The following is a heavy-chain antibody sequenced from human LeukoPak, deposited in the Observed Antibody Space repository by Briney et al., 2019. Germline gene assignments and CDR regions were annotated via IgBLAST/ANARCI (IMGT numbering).Heavy chain of an antibody. J-gene: IGHJ4*02. CDR1: GFTFSSYA. D-gene: IGHD3-22*01. CDR2: ISGSGGST. CDR3: ARVEYYYDSSGYTDY. Sequence: PGGPLRLSCAASGFTFSSYAMSWVRQAPGKGLEWVSAISGSGGSTYYADSVKGRFTISRDNAKNSLYLQMNSLRAEDTAVYYCARVEYYYDSSGYTDYWGQGTLVTVSS. V-gene: IGHV3-23*01.